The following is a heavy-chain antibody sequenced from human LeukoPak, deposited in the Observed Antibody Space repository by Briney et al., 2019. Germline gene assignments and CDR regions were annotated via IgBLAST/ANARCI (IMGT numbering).Heavy chain of an antibody. J-gene: IGHJ4*02. V-gene: IGHV3-23*01. CDR3: AKPRCSSTSCSLGYFDY. Sequence: GGSLRLSCAVSGFTFSSYAMSWVRQAPGKGLEWVSAVSGTGGSGSTYYAASVKGRFSIARDNSKNTLYLKMNSLRAEDTAVYYCAKPRCSSTSCSLGYFDYWGQVALVTVSS. CDR2: VSGTGGSGST. CDR1: GFTFSSYA. D-gene: IGHD2-2*01.